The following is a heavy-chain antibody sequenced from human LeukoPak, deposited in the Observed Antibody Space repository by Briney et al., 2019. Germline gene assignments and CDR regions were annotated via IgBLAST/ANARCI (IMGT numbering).Heavy chain of an antibody. D-gene: IGHD6-19*01. CDR1: GFTFSTYG. J-gene: IGHJ6*02. V-gene: IGHV3-30*18. Sequence: PGGSLRLSCAASGFTFSTYGMHWVRQAPGKGLEWVAVISYDGSNKYYADSVKGRFTISRDNSKNTLYLQMNSLRAEDTAVYYCAKESQYSSGWYRALEYYYYGMDVWGQGTTVTVSS. CDR2: ISYDGSNK. CDR3: AKESQYSSGWYRALEYYYYGMDV.